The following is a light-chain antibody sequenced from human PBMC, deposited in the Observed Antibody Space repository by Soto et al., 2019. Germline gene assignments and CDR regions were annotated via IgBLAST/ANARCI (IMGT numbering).Light chain of an antibody. Sequence: QSVLTQPASVSGSPGQSITISCTGTSNDVGLYNLVFWYQQLPGKAPKLIIYEVNERPSWISDRFSGSKSGNTASLTISGLQDEDEADYYCCSYVGSSILMFGGGTKVTVL. CDR1: SNDVGLYNL. J-gene: IGLJ3*02. CDR2: EVN. V-gene: IGLV2-23*02. CDR3: CSYVGSSILM.